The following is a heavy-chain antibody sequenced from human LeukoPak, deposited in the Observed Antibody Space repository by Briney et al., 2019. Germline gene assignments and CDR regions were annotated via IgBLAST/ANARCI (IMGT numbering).Heavy chain of an antibody. Sequence: SETLSLTCTVSGGSISSSSYYWGWIRQPPGRGLEWIGYIYYSGSTNYNPSLKSRVTISVDTSKNQFSLKLRSVTAADTAVYYCARGGPFEEMAYDFDYWGQGTLVTVSS. CDR2: IYYSGST. CDR1: GGSISSSSYY. J-gene: IGHJ4*02. CDR3: ARGGPFEEMAYDFDY. D-gene: IGHD5-24*01. V-gene: IGHV4-61*05.